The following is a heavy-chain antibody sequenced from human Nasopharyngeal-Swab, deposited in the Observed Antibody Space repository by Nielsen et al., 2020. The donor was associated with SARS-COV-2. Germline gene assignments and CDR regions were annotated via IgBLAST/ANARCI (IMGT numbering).Heavy chain of an antibody. V-gene: IGHV3-30*03. J-gene: IGHJ4*02. Sequence: GESLKISCAASGFTFSSYGMHWVRQAPGKGLEWVAVISYDGSNKHYADSVKGRFTISRDNSKNTLYLQMNSLRAEDTAVYYCARGGEDRFDFDYWGQGTLVTVSS. CDR3: ARGGEDRFDFDY. CDR1: GFTFSSYG. CDR2: ISYDGSNK. D-gene: IGHD3-16*01.